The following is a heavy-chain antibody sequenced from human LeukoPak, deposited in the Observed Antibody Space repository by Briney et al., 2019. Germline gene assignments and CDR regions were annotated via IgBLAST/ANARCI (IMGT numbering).Heavy chain of an antibody. CDR1: GGSISSSSYY. J-gene: IGHJ5*02. D-gene: IGHD2-2*01. CDR2: IYYSGST. CDR3: ATMKLDCSSTSCPGFRFDP. Sequence: SETLSLTRTVSGGSISSSSYYWGWIRQPPGKGLEWIGSIYYSGSTYYNPSLKSRVTISVDTSKNQFSLKLSSVTAADTAVYYCATMKLDCSSTSCPGFRFDPWGQGTLVTVSS. V-gene: IGHV4-39*07.